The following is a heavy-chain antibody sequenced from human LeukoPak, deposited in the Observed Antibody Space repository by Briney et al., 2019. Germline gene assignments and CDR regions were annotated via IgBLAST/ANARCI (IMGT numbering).Heavy chain of an antibody. CDR1: GFPFSDYY. V-gene: IGHV3-11*04. CDR3: ARGGEDIVVVVAAGYYYYGMDV. D-gene: IGHD2-15*01. J-gene: IGHJ6*02. Sequence: GSLRLSCSASGFPFSDYYMSWIRQSPGKGLEWVSYLSASGSDIYYADSVKGRFTISRDNSKNTLYLQMNSLRAEDTAVYYCARGGEDIVVVVAAGYYYYGMDVWGQGTTVTVSS. CDR2: LSASGSDI.